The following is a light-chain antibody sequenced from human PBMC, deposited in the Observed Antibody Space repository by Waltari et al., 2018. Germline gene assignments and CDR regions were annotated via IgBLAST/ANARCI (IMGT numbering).Light chain of an antibody. J-gene: IGKJ4*01. CDR2: DTA. V-gene: IGKV1-33*01. Sequence: DIQMTQSPSSLSASVGDRVSITCQASQNIDNYLNWYQLKQGKAPKLLIHDTAIWETGVPSRFSGRRSGTEFTFTISNLQPEDFATYFCLQYDIFPLTFGGGTTVDI. CDR1: QNIDNY. CDR3: LQYDIFPLT.